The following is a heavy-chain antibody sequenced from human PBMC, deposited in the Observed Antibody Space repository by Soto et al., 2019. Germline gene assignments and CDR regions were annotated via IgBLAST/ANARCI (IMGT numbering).Heavy chain of an antibody. D-gene: IGHD5-18*01. CDR1: GGSISSGDFS. V-gene: IGHV4-30-2*01. CDR2: IYYGGST. CDR3: AKDSGYNYGYFRWFDP. Sequence: SETLSLTCAVSGGSISSGDFSWNWIRQPPGKGLEYIGYIYYGGSTYYNTSLQSRVTMSVDRSRNQFSLKLNSVTAADTAVYYCAKDSGYNYGYFRWFDPWGQGALVTVSS. J-gene: IGHJ5*02.